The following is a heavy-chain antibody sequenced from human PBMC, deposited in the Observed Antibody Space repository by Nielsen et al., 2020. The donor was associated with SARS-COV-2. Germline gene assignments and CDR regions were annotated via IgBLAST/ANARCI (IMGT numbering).Heavy chain of an antibody. CDR1: GFTFSSYW. J-gene: IGHJ6*02. V-gene: IGHV3-74*01. Sequence: GESLKISCAASGFTFSSYWMYWVRQAPGKGLVWVSRINSDGSSTSYADSVKGRFTISRDNAKNTLYLQMNSLRAEDTAVYYCARGGIAVAGTDYYYGMDVWGQGTTVTVSS. CDR2: INSDGSST. CDR3: ARGGIAVAGTDYYYGMDV. D-gene: IGHD6-19*01.